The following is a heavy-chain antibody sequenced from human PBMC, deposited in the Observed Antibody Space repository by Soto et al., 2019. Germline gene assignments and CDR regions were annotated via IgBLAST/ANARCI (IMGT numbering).Heavy chain of an antibody. Sequence: QVQLVESGGGVDQPGRSLRLSCAASGFTFSSYGMHWVRQAPGKGLEWVAVISYDGSNKYYADSVKGRFTISRDNSKNTLYLQMNSLRAEDTAVYYCAKDRGNYYGMDVWGQGTTVTVSS. J-gene: IGHJ6*02. CDR3: AKDRGNYYGMDV. CDR1: GFTFSSYG. CDR2: ISYDGSNK. V-gene: IGHV3-30*18.